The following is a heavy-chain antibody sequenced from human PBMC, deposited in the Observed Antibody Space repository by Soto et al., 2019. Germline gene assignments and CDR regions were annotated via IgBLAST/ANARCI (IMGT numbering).Heavy chain of an antibody. CDR1: GGSIASGGYY. CDR3: ARGLVRGVISYYYYMDV. D-gene: IGHD3-10*01. J-gene: IGHJ6*03. CDR2: VYYGGST. Sequence: PSETLSLTCTVSGGSIASGGYYWGWIRQSPEKGLEWIGSVYYGGSTYYNPSLQSRLTMSIDTSKNQFSLKLSSVTAADTAVYYCARGLVRGVISYYYYMDVWGKGTTVRLL. V-gene: IGHV4-39*07.